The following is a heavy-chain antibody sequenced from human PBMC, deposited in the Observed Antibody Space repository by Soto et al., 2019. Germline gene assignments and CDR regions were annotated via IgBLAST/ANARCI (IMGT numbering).Heavy chain of an antibody. CDR1: GFSLSTSGVG. Sequence: QITLKESGPTLVKPTQTLTLTCTFSGFSLSTSGVGVGWIRQPPGKALEWLTVIYWDDDKRYSPSLKSRLTITKDTSKNQVVVTMTNMEPVDTATYYCAHGVHRNYYFYMDVWGKGTTVTGFS. J-gene: IGHJ6*03. CDR2: IYWDDDK. V-gene: IGHV2-5*02. CDR3: AHGVHRNYYFYMDV.